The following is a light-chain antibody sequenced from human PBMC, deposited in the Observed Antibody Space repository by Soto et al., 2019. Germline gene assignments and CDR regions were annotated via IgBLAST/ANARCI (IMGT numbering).Light chain of an antibody. CDR1: SSDIGGYNY. Sequence: QSALTQPASMSGSPGQSITISCTGTSSDIGGYNYISWYQQLPRKAPKFIIYDVRNRPSGVSNRFSGSRSGNTASLTISGLQAEDEADYYCSSYTSSSTVIFGGGTKLTVL. J-gene: IGLJ2*01. CDR3: SSYTSSSTVI. CDR2: DVR. V-gene: IGLV2-14*01.